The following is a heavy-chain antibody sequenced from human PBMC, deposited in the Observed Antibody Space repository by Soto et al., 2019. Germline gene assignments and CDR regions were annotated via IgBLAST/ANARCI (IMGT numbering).Heavy chain of an antibody. Sequence: SETLYLTCTVSGGSISSGGYSWSWIRQHPGKGLEWIGYIYYSGSTYYNPSLKSRVTISVDTSKNQFSLKLSSVTAADTAVYYCARDTYVDPFRMDVWVQGTTVTVSS. J-gene: IGHJ6*02. CDR2: IYYSGST. D-gene: IGHD3-16*01. CDR1: GGSISSGGYS. V-gene: IGHV4-31*03. CDR3: ARDTYVDPFRMDV.